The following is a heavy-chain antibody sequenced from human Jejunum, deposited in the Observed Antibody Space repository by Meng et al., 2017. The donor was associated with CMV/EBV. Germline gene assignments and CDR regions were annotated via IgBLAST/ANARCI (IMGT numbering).Heavy chain of an antibody. CDR1: GFTFSSYN. V-gene: IGHV3-21*01. CDR3: ARDIDH. J-gene: IGHJ5*02. CDR2: ISSSSRYI. Sequence: VKVGDLGGGLVKPWGSLRLSCIGSGFTFSSYNMNWVRQAPGKGLEWVSSISSSSRYINYADSVKGRFTISRDNAKNSLYLQMNSLRVEDTAIYYCARDIDHWGQGTLVTVSS.